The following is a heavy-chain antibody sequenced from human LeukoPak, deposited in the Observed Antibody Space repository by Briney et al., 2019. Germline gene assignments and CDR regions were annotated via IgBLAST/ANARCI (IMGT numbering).Heavy chain of an antibody. CDR2: VSWNCGRI. CDR3: SKSLLYYYDSSGYSDAFDI. Sequence: GGSLRLSCAASGVTFDDYAMHWVRLAPGKGLGWVSGVSWNCGRIGYANSVMGRLAISRDNAKNSLYLLMNRLRAEDTAVYYCSKSLLYYYDSSGYSDAFDIWGQGTMVTVSS. V-gene: IGHV3-9*01. CDR1: GVTFDDYA. D-gene: IGHD3-22*01. J-gene: IGHJ3*02.